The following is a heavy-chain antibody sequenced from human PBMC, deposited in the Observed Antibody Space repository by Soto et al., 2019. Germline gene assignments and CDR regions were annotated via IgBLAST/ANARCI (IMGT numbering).Heavy chain of an antibody. CDR2: IFVTGGTI. Sequence: GGSLRLSCGASGFTFSSYSMVWVRQAPGKGLEWVSYIFVTGGTIYYADSVKGRFTVSRDNAKNSLFLLMSSLRAEDTAVYYCARDKDWAFDYWGQGTQVTVSS. CDR3: ARDKDWAFDY. V-gene: IGHV3-48*03. CDR1: GFTFSSYS. D-gene: IGHD3-9*01. J-gene: IGHJ4*02.